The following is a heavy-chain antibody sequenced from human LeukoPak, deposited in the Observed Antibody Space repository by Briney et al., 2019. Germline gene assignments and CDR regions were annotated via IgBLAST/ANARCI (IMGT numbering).Heavy chain of an antibody. D-gene: IGHD3-3*01. J-gene: IGHJ6*02. Sequence: SETLSLTCTAAGGSISSYYWSWIRQPPGKGLEWIGYIYYSGGTNYNPSLKSRVTISVDTSKNQFSLKLSSVTAADTAVYYCARMGVGGYDFWSGYSPQYGMDVWGQGTTVTVSS. CDR1: GGSISSYY. V-gene: IGHV4-59*08. CDR2: IYYSGGT. CDR3: ARMGVGGYDFWSGYSPQYGMDV.